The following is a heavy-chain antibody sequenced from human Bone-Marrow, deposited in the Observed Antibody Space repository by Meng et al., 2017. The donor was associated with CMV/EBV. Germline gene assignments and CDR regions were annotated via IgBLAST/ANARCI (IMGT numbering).Heavy chain of an antibody. CDR3: AKDEDAGYYDFWSGYYT. CDR2: IRYDGSNK. D-gene: IGHD3-3*01. Sequence: GGSLRLSCAASGFTFTTYWMTWVRQAPEKGLEWVAFIRYDGSNKYYADSVKGRFTISRDNSKNTLYLQMNSLRAEDTAVYYCAKDEDAGYYDFWSGYYTWGQGTLVTVSS. J-gene: IGHJ5*02. CDR1: GFTFTTYW. V-gene: IGHV3-30*02.